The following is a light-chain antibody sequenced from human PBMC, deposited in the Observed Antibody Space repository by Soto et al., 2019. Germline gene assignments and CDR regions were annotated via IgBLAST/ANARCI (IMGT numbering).Light chain of an antibody. V-gene: IGLV2-14*01. CDR2: EVS. CDR1: SSDVGGYNY. Sequence: QSVLTQPASVSGSPGQSITISCTGTSSDVGGYNYVSWYQQHPGKAPKLMIYEVSNRPSGVSNRFSGSKSGNTASLTISGLQADDEAHYYCTSYTSDNRSYVFGTGTKVTVL. J-gene: IGLJ1*01. CDR3: TSYTSDNRSYV.